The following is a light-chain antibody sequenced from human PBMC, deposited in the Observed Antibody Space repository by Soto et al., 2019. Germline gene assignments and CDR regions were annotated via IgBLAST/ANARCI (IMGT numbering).Light chain of an antibody. CDR3: SSYAGSNNFV. CDR1: SSDVGGYNY. Sequence: QSVLTQPPSASGSPGQSVTISCTGTSSDVGGYNYVSWYQQRPGKAPKLMIYEVSKRPSGVPDRFSGSKSGNTASLTVSGLRAEDEADYYCSSYAGSNNFVFGSGTKVTVL. CDR2: EVS. J-gene: IGLJ1*01. V-gene: IGLV2-8*01.